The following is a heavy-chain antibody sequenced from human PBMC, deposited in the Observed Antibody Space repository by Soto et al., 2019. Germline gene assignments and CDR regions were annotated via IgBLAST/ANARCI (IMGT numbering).Heavy chain of an antibody. V-gene: IGHV3-7*05. CDR3: ARRSRPYYDFWSGPPIYYYYGMDV. CDR2: IKQDGSEK. J-gene: IGHJ6*02. D-gene: IGHD3-3*01. CDR1: GFTCSSYW. Sequence: GGSLRLSCAASGFTCSSYWMGWVRQAPGKGLEWVANIKQDGSEKYYVDSVKGRFTISRDNAKNSLYLQMNSLRAEDTAVYYCARRSRPYYDFWSGPPIYYYYGMDVWGQGTTVTVSS.